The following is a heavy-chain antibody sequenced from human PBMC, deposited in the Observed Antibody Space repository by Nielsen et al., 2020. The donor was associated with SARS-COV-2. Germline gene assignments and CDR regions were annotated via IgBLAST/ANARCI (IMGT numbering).Heavy chain of an antibody. V-gene: IGHV4-34*01. J-gene: IGHJ5*02. Sequence: SETLSLTCAVYGGSFSGYYWSWIRQPPGKGLEWIGEINHSGSTNYNPSLKSRVTISVDTSKNQFSLKLSSVTAADTAVYYCARLKYDYVWGSYRQPKGWFDPWGQGTLVTVSS. CDR3: ARLKYDYVWGSYRQPKGWFDP. D-gene: IGHD3-16*02. CDR2: INHSGST. CDR1: GGSFSGYY.